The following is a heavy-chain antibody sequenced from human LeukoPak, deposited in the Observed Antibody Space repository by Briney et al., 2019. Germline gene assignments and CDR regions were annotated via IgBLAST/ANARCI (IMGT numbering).Heavy chain of an antibody. D-gene: IGHD3-10*01. CDR3: ARAATMVRGVIRYYYCNGMDV. CDR1: GYTFTSYD. CDR2: MNPNSGNT. V-gene: IGHV1-8*01. Sequence: ASVKVSCKASGYTFTSYDINWVRQATGQGLEWMGWMNPNSGNTGYAQKFQGRVTMTRNTSISTAYMELSSLRSEDTAVYYCARAATMVRGVIRYYYCNGMDVWGQGTTVTVS. J-gene: IGHJ6*02.